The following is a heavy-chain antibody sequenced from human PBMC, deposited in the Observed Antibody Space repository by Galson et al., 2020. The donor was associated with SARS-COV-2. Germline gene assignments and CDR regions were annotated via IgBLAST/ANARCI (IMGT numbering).Heavy chain of an antibody. Sequence: GGSLRLSCAASGFTFSSYVMHWVRQAPGKGPEWVAVISSDGSNIYYADSLKGRFTISRDNSKSTLYLQMNSLRAEDTALYYCARGGQWELPYYFDFWGQGTLVTVSS. V-gene: IGHV3-30*03. CDR1: GFTFSSYV. CDR3: ARGGQWELPYYFDF. CDR2: ISSDGSNI. J-gene: IGHJ4*02. D-gene: IGHD1-26*01.